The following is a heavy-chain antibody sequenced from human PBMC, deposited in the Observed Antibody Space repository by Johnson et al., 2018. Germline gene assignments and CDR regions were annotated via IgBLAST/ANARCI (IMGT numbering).Heavy chain of an antibody. Sequence: QVQLVQSGGGVVQPGRSXRLSCAASGFTFSSYGMHWVRQAPGKGLEWVAVISYDGSNKYYADSVKGRFTISRDDSKNTLYLQMKSLRAEDTAVYYCAKDLYSSMSCCPGVWGKGTTVTVSS. J-gene: IGHJ6*04. CDR2: ISYDGSNK. CDR1: GFTFSSYG. D-gene: IGHD2-2*01. CDR3: AKDLYSSMSCCPGV. V-gene: IGHV3-30*18.